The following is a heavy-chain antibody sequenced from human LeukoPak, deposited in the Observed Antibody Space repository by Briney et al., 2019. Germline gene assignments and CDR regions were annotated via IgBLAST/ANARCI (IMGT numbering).Heavy chain of an antibody. D-gene: IGHD5-24*01. J-gene: IGHJ4*02. Sequence: PSETLFLTCTVSGGSISSYYWSWIRQPPGKGLEWIGYIYYSGSTNYNPSLKSRVTISVDTSKNQFSLKLSSVTAADTAVYYCARVGRYGYNLEYFDYWGQGTLVTVSS. CDR3: ARVGRYGYNLEYFDY. CDR2: IYYSGST. V-gene: IGHV4-59*01. CDR1: GGSISSYY.